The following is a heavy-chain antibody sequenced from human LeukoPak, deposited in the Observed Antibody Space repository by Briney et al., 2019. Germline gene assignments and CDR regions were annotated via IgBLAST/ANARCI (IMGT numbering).Heavy chain of an antibody. J-gene: IGHJ4*02. V-gene: IGHV1-2*02. CDR1: GYTFTSHF. CDR3: AREFMTTIHLDY. CDR2: MNPNSGDT. Sequence: ASVKVSCKASGYTFTSHFIHWVRQAPGQGLEWMGWMNPNSGDTKYAQNFQGRVTMTRDRSISTVYMELSSLRSDDTAVYYCAREFMTTIHLDYWGQGTLVTVSS. D-gene: IGHD3-16*01.